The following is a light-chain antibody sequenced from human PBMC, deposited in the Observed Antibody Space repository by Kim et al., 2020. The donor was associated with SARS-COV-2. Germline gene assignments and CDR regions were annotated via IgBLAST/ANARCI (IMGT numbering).Light chain of an antibody. J-gene: IGKJ4*01. Sequence: DIQMTQSPSSLSASVGDRVTITCRASQDISNYLAWYQQKPGKAPEPLIFASSSLQRGVPSKFRGSGSGTDYTLTITSLQPEDIATYYCQQNDNLPPLTFGGGTKVDIK. CDR2: ASS. CDR3: QQNDNLPPLT. CDR1: QDISNY. V-gene: IGKV1-16*02.